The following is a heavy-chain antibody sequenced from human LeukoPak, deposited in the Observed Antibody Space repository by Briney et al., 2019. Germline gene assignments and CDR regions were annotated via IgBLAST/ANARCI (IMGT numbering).Heavy chain of an antibody. Sequence: ASVKVSCKASGYTFTGYYMHWVRQAPGQGLEWMGWINPNSGGTNYAQKFQGRVTITADKSTSTAYMELSSLRSEDTAVYYCARERSADDYGVYYYYGMDVWGQGTTVTVSS. CDR3: ARERSADDYGVYYYYGMDV. CDR1: GYTFTGYY. D-gene: IGHD4-17*01. CDR2: INPNSGGT. V-gene: IGHV1-2*02. J-gene: IGHJ6*02.